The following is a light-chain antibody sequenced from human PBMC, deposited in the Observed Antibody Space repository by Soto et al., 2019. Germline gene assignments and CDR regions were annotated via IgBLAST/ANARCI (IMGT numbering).Light chain of an antibody. CDR2: KAS. CDR1: QSISTW. Sequence: DIQMTQSPSTLSASVGDRVTITCRASQSISTWLAWYQQKAGKAPKLLIYKASSLESGVPSRFRGSGSGTEFTLTISSLQPDDFATYYCQQYNSYSRTFGQGTKVDNK. CDR3: QQYNSYSRT. J-gene: IGKJ1*01. V-gene: IGKV1-5*03.